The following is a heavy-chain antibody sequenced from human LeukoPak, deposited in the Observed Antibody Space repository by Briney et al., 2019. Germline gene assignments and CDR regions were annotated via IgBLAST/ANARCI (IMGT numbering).Heavy chain of an antibody. CDR1: GFTFSTYE. D-gene: IGHD5-18*01. V-gene: IGHV3-48*03. J-gene: IGHJ4*02. CDR3: ASASVDTAMVTVDY. Sequence: GGSLRLSCVASGFTFSTYEMNWVRQAPGKGLEWVSYISTSGRTMYYADSGKGRFTISRDNAKNSLYLQMNSLRAADTAIYYCASASVDTAMVTVDYWGQGTLVTVSS. CDR2: ISTSGRTM.